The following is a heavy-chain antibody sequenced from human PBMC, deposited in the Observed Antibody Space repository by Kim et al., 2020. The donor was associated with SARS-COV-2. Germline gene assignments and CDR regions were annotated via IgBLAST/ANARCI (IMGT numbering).Heavy chain of an antibody. D-gene: IGHD2-21*02. Sequence: GGSLRLSCTASGFTFSSYSMNWVRQAPGKGLEWVSFISAGSGYIFYADSVKGRFTVSRDNAKNSLYLQMNSLRAEDTSLYYCARSSCAGGNCYFFDPFDYWGQGTRVTVSS. CDR2: ISAGSGYI. J-gene: IGHJ4*02. CDR1: GFTFSSYS. CDR3: ARSSCAGGNCYFFDPFDY. V-gene: IGHV3-21*01.